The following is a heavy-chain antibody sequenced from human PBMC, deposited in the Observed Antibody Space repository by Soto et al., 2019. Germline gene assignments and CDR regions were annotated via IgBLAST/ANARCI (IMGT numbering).Heavy chain of an antibody. CDR1: GFTFSSYA. D-gene: IGHD3-3*01. J-gene: IGHJ6*02. CDR2: ISGSGGST. CDR3: AKTVPTYYDFWSGYPDV. V-gene: IGHV3-23*01. Sequence: EVQLLESGGGLVQPGGSLRLSCAASGFTFSSYAMSWVRQAPGKGLEWVSAISGSGGSTYYADSVKGRFTISRDNSKNTLYLQMNSLRAEDTAVYYCAKTVPTYYDFWSGYPDVWGQGTTVTVSS.